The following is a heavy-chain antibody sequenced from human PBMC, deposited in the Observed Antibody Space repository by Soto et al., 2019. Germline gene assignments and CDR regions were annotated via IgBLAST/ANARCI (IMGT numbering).Heavy chain of an antibody. J-gene: IGHJ5*02. V-gene: IGHV1-69*01. CDR2: IIPIFGTA. CDR1: GGTFSSYA. D-gene: IGHD4-17*01. CDR3: ARGIDYGDYPPVWFDP. Sequence: QVQLVQSGAEVKKPGSSVKVSCKASGGTFSSYAISWVRQAPGQGLEWMGGIIPIFGTANYAQKFQGRVTITADESTSTAYRELSSLRSEDTAVYYCARGIDYGDYPPVWFDPWGQGTLVTVSS.